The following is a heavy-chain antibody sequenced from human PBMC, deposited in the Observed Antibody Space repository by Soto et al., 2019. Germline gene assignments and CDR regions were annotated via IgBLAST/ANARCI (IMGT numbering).Heavy chain of an antibody. CDR2: IYPGDSDT. D-gene: IGHD2-2*01. Sequence: PGESLKISCKGSGYSFTSYWIGWVRQMPGKGLEWMGIIYPGDSDTRYSPSFQGQVTISADKSISTAFLQWSSLKASDTAMYYCGRLYCSSMSCSYYYGMGVWGGGTTVTVSS. V-gene: IGHV5-51*01. CDR3: GRLYCSSMSCSYYYGMGV. J-gene: IGHJ6*04. CDR1: GYSFTSYW.